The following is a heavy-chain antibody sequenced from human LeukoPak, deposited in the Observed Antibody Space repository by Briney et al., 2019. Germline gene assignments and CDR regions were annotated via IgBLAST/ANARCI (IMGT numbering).Heavy chain of an antibody. V-gene: IGHV4-34*01. CDR2: INHSGST. CDR3: ARLDSSSWFDP. J-gene: IGHJ5*02. CDR1: GGSFSGYY. D-gene: IGHD6-13*01. Sequence: PSETLSLTCAVYGGSFSGYYWSWIRQPPGKGLEWIGEINHSGSTNYNPSLKGRVTISVDTSKNQFSLKLSSVTAADTAVYYCARLDSSSWFDPWGQGTLVTVSS.